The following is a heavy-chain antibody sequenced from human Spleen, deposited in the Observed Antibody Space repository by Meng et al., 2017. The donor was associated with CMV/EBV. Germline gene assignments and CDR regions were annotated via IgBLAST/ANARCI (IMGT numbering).Heavy chain of an antibody. J-gene: IGHJ4*02. D-gene: IGHD3-10*01. V-gene: IGHV4-39*07. CDR1: GGSISSSSYY. CDR3: ARVEFMADYYFDY. CDR2: IYYSGST. Sequence: QLERQAAGPGLVKPSDTLPSTCTVAGGSISSSSYYWGWIRQPPGKGLEWIGSIYYSGSTYYNPSLKSRVTISVDTSKNQFSLKLSSVTAADTAVYYCARVEFMADYYFDYWGQGTLVTVSS.